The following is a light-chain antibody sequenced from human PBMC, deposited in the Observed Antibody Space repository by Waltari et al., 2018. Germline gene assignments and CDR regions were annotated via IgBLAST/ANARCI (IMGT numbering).Light chain of an antibody. CDR3: QVWDSSIVV. V-gene: IGLV3-9*01. J-gene: IGLJ2*01. CDR2: RDN. CDR1: NIGSKN. Sequence: SYELTQPLSVSVALGQTASITCGGNNIGSKNVHWYQQKPGQAPVLVMYRDNKRTSGIPERFSGSNSGNTATLTNSRAQAGDEADYYCQVWDSSIVVFGGGTKLTVL.